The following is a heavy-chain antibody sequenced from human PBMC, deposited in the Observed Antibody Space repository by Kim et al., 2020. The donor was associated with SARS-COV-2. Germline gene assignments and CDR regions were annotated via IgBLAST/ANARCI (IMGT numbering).Heavy chain of an antibody. V-gene: IGHV4-34*01. Sequence: SETLSLTCAVYGGSFSGYYWSWIRQPPGKGLEWIGEINHSGSTNYNPSLKSRVTISVDTSKNQFSLKLSSVTAADTAVYYCARGRSVATKGIQLWLPSGRGAFDIWGQGTMVTVSS. CDR2: INHSGST. D-gene: IGHD5-18*01. CDR3: ARGRSVATKGIQLWLPSGRGAFDI. CDR1: GGSFSGYY. J-gene: IGHJ3*02.